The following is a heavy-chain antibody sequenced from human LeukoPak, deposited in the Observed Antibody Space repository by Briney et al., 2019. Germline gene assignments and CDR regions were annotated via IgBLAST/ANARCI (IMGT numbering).Heavy chain of an antibody. CDR2: INPNSGGT. CDR1: GYTFSAYY. J-gene: IGHJ4*02. D-gene: IGHD3-22*01. V-gene: IGHV1-2*02. CDR3: AIMYDSNAYYVYQFDY. Sequence: GASVRLSCKASGYTFSAYYLHWVRQAPGEGLEWMGWINPNSGGTKYIEKFRGRVTLTRDTSINTAYMELSTLRFDDTAMYYCAIMYDSNAYYVYQFDYWGQGTLDPVSS.